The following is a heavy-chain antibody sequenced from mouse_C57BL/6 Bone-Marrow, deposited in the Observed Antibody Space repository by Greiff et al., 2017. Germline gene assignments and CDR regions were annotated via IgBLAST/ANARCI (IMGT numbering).Heavy chain of an antibody. Sequence: QVQLKQSGAELVRPGPSVKMSCKASGYTFTSYTMHWVNQRPGQGLEWIGYINPSSGYTKYNQKFKDKATLTAYKSSRTAYMQLSSLTSEDSAVYYCARPYLLLRSMDYWGQGTSVTVSS. V-gene: IGHV1-4*01. CDR2: INPSSGYT. D-gene: IGHD1-1*01. CDR1: GYTFTSYT. CDR3: ARPYLLLRSMDY. J-gene: IGHJ4*01.